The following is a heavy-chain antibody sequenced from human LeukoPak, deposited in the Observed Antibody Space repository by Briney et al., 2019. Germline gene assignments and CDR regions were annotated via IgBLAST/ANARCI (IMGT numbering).Heavy chain of an antibody. CDR3: AKDSAEGSSWYYYFDY. D-gene: IGHD6-13*01. CDR2: ITASGAGT. CDR1: RFTFSSYA. Sequence: GGSLRLSCSAPRFTFSSYAMSWVRQAPERGLEWVSAITASGAGTYYADSVKGRFTISRDNSKNTLYLQMNSLRAEDTAVYYCAKDSAEGSSWYYYFDYWGQGTLVTVSS. V-gene: IGHV3-23*01. J-gene: IGHJ4*02.